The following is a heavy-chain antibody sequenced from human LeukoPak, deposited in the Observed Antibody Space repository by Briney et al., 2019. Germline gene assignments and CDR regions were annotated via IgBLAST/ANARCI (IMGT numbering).Heavy chain of an antibody. CDR1: GFTFSTNA. Sequence: GGSLRLSCLTSGFTFSTNAMSWVRQAPGKGLEWISGISGSGASTYYADSVTGRFTISRDNSRNTLYPQMNSLRGDDTAVYYCAKDVGKWESLHFFDYWGQGTLVTVSS. D-gene: IGHD1-26*01. V-gene: IGHV3-23*01. CDR3: AKDVGKWESLHFFDY. CDR2: ISGSGAST. J-gene: IGHJ4*02.